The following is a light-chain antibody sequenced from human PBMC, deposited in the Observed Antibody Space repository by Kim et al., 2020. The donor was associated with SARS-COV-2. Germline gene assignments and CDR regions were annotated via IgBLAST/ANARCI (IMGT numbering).Light chain of an antibody. CDR1: SSDIGGYNY. J-gene: IGLJ2*01. CDR2: DVT. V-gene: IGLV2-14*04. Sequence: GQSITLSCNGNSSDIGGYNYVSWFQQHPARAPKLIIYDVTERPSGISDRFSGSKSGTTASLTISGLQPEDEATYFCASYTRTNTHIFGGGTQLTVL. CDR3: ASYTRTNTHI.